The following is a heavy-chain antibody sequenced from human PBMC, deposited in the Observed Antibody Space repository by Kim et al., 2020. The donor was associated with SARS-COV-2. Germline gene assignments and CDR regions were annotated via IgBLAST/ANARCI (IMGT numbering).Heavy chain of an antibody. CDR1: GFTFSSYS. CDR2: ISSSSSYI. CDR3: ARDWNDYGDYDLSWFDP. V-gene: IGHV3-21*01. J-gene: IGHJ5*02. D-gene: IGHD4-17*01. Sequence: GGSLRLSCAASGFTFSSYSMNWVRQAPGKGLEWVSSISSSSSYIYYADSVKGRFTISRDNAKNSLYLQMNSLRAEDTAVYYCARDWNDYGDYDLSWFDPWGQGTLVTVSS.